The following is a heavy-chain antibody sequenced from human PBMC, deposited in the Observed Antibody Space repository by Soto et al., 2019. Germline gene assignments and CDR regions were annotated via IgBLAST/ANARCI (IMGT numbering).Heavy chain of an antibody. V-gene: IGHV5-51*01. D-gene: IGHD2-15*01. CDR2: IYPGDSVT. CDR3: ARPYCSGGSCYHNWFDP. Sequence: PGESLKISCKASGYSFTNYWIVWVRQMPWKGLEWMGIIYPGDSVTRYSPSFQGQVTISADRSFSTAYLQWSSLKASDTAMYYCARPYCSGGSCYHNWFDPWGQGTLVTVSS. CDR1: GYSFTNYW. J-gene: IGHJ5*02.